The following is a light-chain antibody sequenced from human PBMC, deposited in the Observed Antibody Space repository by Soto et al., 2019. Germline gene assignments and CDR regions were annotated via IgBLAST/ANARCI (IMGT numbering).Light chain of an antibody. V-gene: IGLV2-14*01. Sequence: QSVLTQPASVSGTHGQSFPVACTGTSIDVDGYNYVSWYPQHAGKAPKLMIYEVTNRPSGVSNRFSGSQSDNTASLTISGLQAEEEAYYYCCSNRSRTSLVFGTGTKLTVL. J-gene: IGLJ1*01. CDR3: CSNRSRTSLV. CDR1: SIDVDGYNY. CDR2: EVT.